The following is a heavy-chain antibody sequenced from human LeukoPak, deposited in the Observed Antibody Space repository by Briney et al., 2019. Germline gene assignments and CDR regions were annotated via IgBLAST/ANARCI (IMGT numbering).Heavy chain of an antibody. Sequence: SETLSLTCAVYGGSFSGHYWSWIRQPPGKGLEWIGEINHSGSTNYNPSLKSRVTISVDTSKNQFSLKLSSVTAADTAVYYCARGGGLEFDYWGQGTLVTVSS. CDR3: ARGGGLEFDY. CDR1: GGSFSGHY. J-gene: IGHJ4*02. D-gene: IGHD3-16*01. CDR2: INHSGST. V-gene: IGHV4-34*01.